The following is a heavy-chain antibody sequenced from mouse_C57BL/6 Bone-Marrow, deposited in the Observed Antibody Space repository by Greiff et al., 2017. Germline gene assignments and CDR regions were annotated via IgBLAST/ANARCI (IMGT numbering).Heavy chain of an antibody. D-gene: IGHD3-3*01. CDR3: ARGGPHYYAMDY. CDR2: ISYDGSN. V-gene: IGHV3-6*01. Sequence: EVQLQESGPGLVKPSQSLSLTCSVTGYSITSGYYWNWIRQFPGNKLEWMGYISYDGSNNYNPSLKNRISITRDTSKNQFFLKLNSVTTEDTATYYCARGGPHYYAMDYWGQGTSVTVSS. CDR1: GYSITSGYY. J-gene: IGHJ4*01.